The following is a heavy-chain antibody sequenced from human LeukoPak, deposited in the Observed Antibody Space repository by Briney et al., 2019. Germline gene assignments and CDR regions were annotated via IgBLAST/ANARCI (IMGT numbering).Heavy chain of an antibody. D-gene: IGHD7-27*01. J-gene: IGHJ4*02. CDR1: GYTFTSYG. V-gene: IGHV1-2*02. CDR3: ARDGDIYFDY. CDR2: INPNSGGT. Sequence: ASVKVSRKASGYTFTSYGISWVRQAPGQGLEWMGWINPNSGGTNYAQKFQGRVTMTRDTSISTAYMELSRLRSDDTAVYYCARDGDIYFDYWGQGTLVTVSS.